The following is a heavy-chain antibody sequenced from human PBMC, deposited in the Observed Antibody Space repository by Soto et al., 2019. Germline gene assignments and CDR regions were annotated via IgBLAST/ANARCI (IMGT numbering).Heavy chain of an antibody. CDR1: GGSISSGGYY. D-gene: IGHD1-20*01. Sequence: SDTLSLTCTVSGGSISSGGYYWSWIRQHPGKGLEWIGYIYYSGSTYYNPSLKSRVTISVDTSKNQFSLKLSSVTAADTAVYYCARTRGPANWTAYYFDYWGQGTLVTVSS. CDR2: IYYSGST. J-gene: IGHJ4*02. CDR3: ARTRGPANWTAYYFDY. V-gene: IGHV4-31*03.